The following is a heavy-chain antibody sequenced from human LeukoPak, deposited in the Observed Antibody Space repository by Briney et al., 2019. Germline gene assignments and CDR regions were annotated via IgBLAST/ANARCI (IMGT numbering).Heavy chain of an antibody. CDR2: INSDGSST. CDR3: ERDRGTEVDAFDY. V-gene: IGHV3-74*01. D-gene: IGHD3-10*01. J-gene: IGHJ4*02. CDR1: GFTFSSYW. Sequence: QPGGSLRLSCAASGFTFSSYWMRWVRQAPGKGLVWVSRINSDGSSTSYADSVKGRFTISRDNAKNTLYLQMNSLRAEDTAVYYCERDRGTEVDAFDYWGQGTLVTVSS.